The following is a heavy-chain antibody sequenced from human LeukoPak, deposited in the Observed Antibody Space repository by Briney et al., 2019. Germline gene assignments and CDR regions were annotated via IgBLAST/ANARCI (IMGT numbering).Heavy chain of an antibody. V-gene: IGHV1-18*01. CDR1: GYTFTSYG. CDR3: AREVYCSSTSCAYYFDY. J-gene: IGHJ4*02. D-gene: IGHD2-2*01. CDR2: ISGYNGNT. Sequence: ASVKVSCKASGYTFTSYGFSWVRQAPGQGLECMGWISGYNGNTDYAQKFQGRVTMTADKSSSTAYMELRSLRPDDTAVYYCAREVYCSSTSCAYYFDYWGQGTLVTVSS.